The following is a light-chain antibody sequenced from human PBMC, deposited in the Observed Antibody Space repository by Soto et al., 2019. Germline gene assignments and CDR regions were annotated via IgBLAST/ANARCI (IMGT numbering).Light chain of an antibody. CDR3: QHYGASPYT. CDR2: GAS. CDR1: QSVSSNY. J-gene: IGKJ2*01. Sequence: EIVLTQSPGTLSLSPGERATLSCRASQSVSSNYLAWYQQKPGQAPRLLINGASSRATGIPDRFSGSGSGTDFTLTISRLEPEDFAVYFCQHYGASPYTFGQGTKLDIK. V-gene: IGKV3-20*01.